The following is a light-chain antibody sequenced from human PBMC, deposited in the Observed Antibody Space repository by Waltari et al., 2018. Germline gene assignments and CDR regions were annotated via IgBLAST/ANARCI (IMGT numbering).Light chain of an antibody. J-gene: IGKJ5*01. CDR1: QSVLYSSNNLNY. CDR3: QQFYSTPIT. Sequence: ILMTQSPDSLAVFLGERATINCKSSQSVLYSSNNLNYLAWYQQKPGQPPKLLLYWASTRESGVPDRFSGSGSETDFTLTISSLQAEDVAVYFCQQFYSTPITFGQGTRLEI. V-gene: IGKV4-1*01. CDR2: WAS.